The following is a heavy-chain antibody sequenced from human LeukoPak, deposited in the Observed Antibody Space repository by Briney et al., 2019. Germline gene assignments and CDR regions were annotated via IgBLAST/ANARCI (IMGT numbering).Heavy chain of an antibody. CDR3: ARGRFRYYDILTGYSEFDY. Sequence: SETLSLTCTVSGGSISSYYWSWIRQPAGKGLEWIGRIYTSGSTNYNPSLKSRVTISVDTSKNQFSLKLSSVTAADTAVYYCARGRFRYYDILTGYSEFDYWGQGTLVTVSS. CDR2: IYTSGST. D-gene: IGHD3-9*01. CDR1: GGSISSYY. J-gene: IGHJ4*02. V-gene: IGHV4-4*07.